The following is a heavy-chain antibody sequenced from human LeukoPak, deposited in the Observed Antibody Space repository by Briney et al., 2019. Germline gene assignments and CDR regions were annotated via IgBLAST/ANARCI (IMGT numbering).Heavy chain of an antibody. Sequence: ASVKVSCKASGYTFTSYAMHWVRQAPGQRLEWVGWINAGNGNTKYSQKFQGRVTITRDTSASTAYMELSSLRSEDTAVYYCARRGGSGLVGYYYYYGMDVWGQGTTVTVSS. V-gene: IGHV1-3*01. CDR3: ARRGGSGLVGYYYYYGMDV. CDR2: INAGNGNT. CDR1: GYTFTSYA. D-gene: IGHD2-15*01. J-gene: IGHJ6*02.